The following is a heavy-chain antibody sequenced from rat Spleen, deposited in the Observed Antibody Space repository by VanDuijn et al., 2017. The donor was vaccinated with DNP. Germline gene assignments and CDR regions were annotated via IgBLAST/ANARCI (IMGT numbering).Heavy chain of an antibody. J-gene: IGHJ4*01. CDR3: ARSTGAPMDA. CDR1: GYSITSNY. Sequence: EVQLQESGPGLVKPSQSLSLTCSVTGYSITSNYWAWIRKFPGNKMEWMGYISYSGSTSYNPSLKSRISITRDTSKNQFFLQLNSVTTEDTATYYCARSTGAPMDAWGQGASVTVSS. CDR2: ISYSGST. V-gene: IGHV3-1*01. D-gene: IGHD5-1*01.